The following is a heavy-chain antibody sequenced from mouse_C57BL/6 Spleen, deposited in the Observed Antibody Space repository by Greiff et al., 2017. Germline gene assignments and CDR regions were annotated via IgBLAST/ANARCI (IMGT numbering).Heavy chain of an antibody. V-gene: IGHV1-82*01. Sequence: QVQLQQSGPELVKPGASVKISCKASGYAFSSYWMNWVKQRPGQGLEWVGRIYPGDGDTNYNGKFKGKATLTADNSSSPAYMQLSSLTSEDSAFYICARDYDRAMDYWGQGTSVTVSS. J-gene: IGHJ4*01. CDR1: GYAFSSYW. D-gene: IGHD2-4*01. CDR2: IYPGDGDT. CDR3: ARDYDRAMDY.